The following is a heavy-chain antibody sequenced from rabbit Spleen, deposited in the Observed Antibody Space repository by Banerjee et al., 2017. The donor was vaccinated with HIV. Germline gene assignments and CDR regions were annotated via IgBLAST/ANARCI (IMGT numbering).Heavy chain of an antibody. CDR3: ARCTSSSSYSFNL. D-gene: IGHD1-1*01. Sequence: QEQLVESGGGLVKPEGSLTLTCKASGFSFSDRDVMCWVRQAPGKGLQWIACINAVTGKAVYASWAKGRFTFSKTSSTTVTLQMTSLTVADTATYFCARCTSSSSYSFNLWGQGTLVTVS. CDR2: INAVTGKA. CDR1: GFSFSDRDV. J-gene: IGHJ4*01. V-gene: IGHV1S45*01.